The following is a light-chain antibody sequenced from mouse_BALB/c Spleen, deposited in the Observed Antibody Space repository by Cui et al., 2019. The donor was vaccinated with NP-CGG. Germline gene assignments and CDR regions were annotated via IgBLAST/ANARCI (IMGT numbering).Light chain of an antibody. CDR1: TGAVTTSNY. CDR3: ALWYSNHWV. V-gene: IGLV1*01. Sequence: QAVATQESALTTSPGETVILNCRSSTGAVTTSNYANWVQENPDHLFTGLIGGTNNRAPGVPARFSGSLIGDKAALTITGAQTEDEAIYFCALWYSNHWVFGGGTKLTVL. J-gene: IGLJ1*01. CDR2: GTN.